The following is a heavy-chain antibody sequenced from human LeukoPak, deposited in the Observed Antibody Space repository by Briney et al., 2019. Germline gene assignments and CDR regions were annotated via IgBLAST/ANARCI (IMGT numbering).Heavy chain of an antibody. V-gene: IGHV4-59*01. J-gene: IGHJ4*02. Sequence: SETLSLTCTVSGGSISSYYWSWIRQPPGKGLEWIGYIYYIGSTNYNPSLKSRVTISVDTSKNQFSLKLSSVTAADTAVYYCARAAGEAVAGYFDYWGQGTLVTVSS. CDR1: GGSISSYY. CDR2: IYYIGST. D-gene: IGHD6-19*01. CDR3: ARAAGEAVAGYFDY.